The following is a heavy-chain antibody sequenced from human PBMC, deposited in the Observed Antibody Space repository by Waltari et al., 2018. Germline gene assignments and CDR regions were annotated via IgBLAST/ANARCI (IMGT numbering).Heavy chain of an antibody. CDR3: TRGGNYDFWSHSPFVDP. V-gene: IGHV4-34*01. Sequence: QVQLQQWGAGLLKSSETLSLTCSVSGASFSAYYWGCVRHVPGKGLEWIGQIRHPGTANSIPSLASRVAISMDTSRIQCSLKVFSVTAADTALYFCTRGGNYDFWSHSPFVDPWGQGTQVTVSS. D-gene: IGHD3-3*01. CDR2: IRHPGTA. CDR1: GASFSAYY. J-gene: IGHJ5*02.